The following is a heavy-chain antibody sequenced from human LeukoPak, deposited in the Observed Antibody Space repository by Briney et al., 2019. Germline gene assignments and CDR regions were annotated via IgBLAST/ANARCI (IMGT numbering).Heavy chain of an antibody. V-gene: IGHV3-21*01. CDR1: GDSVSTYY. CDR2: ISSSSSYI. Sequence: PSETLSLTCTVSGDSVSTYYWSWIRQPPGKGLEWVSAISSSSSYIYYADSVKGRFTISRDNAKNSLYLQVNSLRAEDTAVYYCARGLWTAHYYYYYGMDVWGQGTTVTVSS. D-gene: IGHD3/OR15-3a*01. CDR3: ARGLWTAHYYYYYGMDV. J-gene: IGHJ6*02.